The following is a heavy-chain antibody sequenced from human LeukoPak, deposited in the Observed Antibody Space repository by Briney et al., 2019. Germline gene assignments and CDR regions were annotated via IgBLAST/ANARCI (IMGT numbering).Heavy chain of an antibody. CDR3: AGRPTGYSSGYIH. V-gene: IGHV3-23*01. CDR1: GITFSNYA. Sequence: GGSLRLSCVASGITFSNYAVSWVRQAPEKGLDWVSVISGSAHKVRYADSVKGRFTISRDNSENIVYLQMNNLRVEDTAVYYCAGRPTGYSSGYIHWGQGTLVTVSS. CDR2: ISGSAHKV. J-gene: IGHJ4*02. D-gene: IGHD5-18*01.